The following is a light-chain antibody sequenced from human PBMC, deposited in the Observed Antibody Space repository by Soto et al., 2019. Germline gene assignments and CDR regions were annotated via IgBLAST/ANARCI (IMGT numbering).Light chain of an antibody. V-gene: IGKV1-5*03. CDR2: KAS. CDR1: QSISNW. J-gene: IGKJ1*01. Sequence: DIQMTQSPSTLSASVGDRVTITCRASQSISNWLAWYQQKPGKAPKLLIYKASSLESGVPSRFSGSGSGTEFTLTISSLQPDDFATYYCQHMRTFGQGTKVDIK. CDR3: QHMRT.